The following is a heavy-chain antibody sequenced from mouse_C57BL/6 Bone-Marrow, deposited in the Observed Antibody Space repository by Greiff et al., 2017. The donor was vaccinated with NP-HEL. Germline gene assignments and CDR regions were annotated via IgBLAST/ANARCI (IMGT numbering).Heavy chain of an antibody. CDR1: GYTFTSYW. CDR2: IHPNSGST. J-gene: IGHJ1*03. CDR3: ASNWDWDWYFDV. D-gene: IGHD4-1*02. Sequence: QVQLQQPGAELVKPGASVKLSCKASGYTFTSYWMHWVKQRPGQGLEWIGMIHPNSGSTNYNEKFKSKATLTVDKSSSTAYMQLSSLTSEDSAVYDCASNWDWDWYFDVWGTGTTVTVSS. V-gene: IGHV1-64*01.